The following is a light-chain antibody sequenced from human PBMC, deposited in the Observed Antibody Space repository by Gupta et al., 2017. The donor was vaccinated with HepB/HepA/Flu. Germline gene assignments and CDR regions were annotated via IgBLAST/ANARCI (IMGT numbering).Light chain of an antibody. CDR3: QSYDSSLSGSGV. CDR2: GNS. CDR1: SSNIGAGYD. V-gene: IGLV1-40*01. J-gene: IGLJ2*01. Sequence: QSVLTQPPSVSGAPGQRVTLSCTGSSSNIGAGYDVHWYQQLPGTAPKLLIYGNSNRPSGVPDRFSGSKSGTSASLVITGLQAEDEADYYCQSYDSSLSGSGVFGGGTKLTVL.